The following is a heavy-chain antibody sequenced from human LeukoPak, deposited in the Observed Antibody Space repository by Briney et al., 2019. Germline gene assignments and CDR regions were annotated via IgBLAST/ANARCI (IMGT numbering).Heavy chain of an antibody. CDR1: GYTFNRYG. CDR3: ARVGSGSGSYGSGNYYFDD. J-gene: IGHJ4*02. CDR2: ISAYNGNT. V-gene: IGHV1-18*01. Sequence: GASVKVSCKASGYTFNRYGISWVRQAPGQGLEWMGWISAYNGNTKNAQNLQGRVTMTTDTSTTTAYMELRSLKSDDTAVYYCARVGSGSGSYGSGNYYFDDWGPGTLVTVSS. D-gene: IGHD3-10*01.